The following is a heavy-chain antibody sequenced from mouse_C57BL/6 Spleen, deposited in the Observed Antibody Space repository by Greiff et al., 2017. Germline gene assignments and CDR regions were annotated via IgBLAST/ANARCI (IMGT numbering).Heavy chain of an antibody. D-gene: IGHD1-1*01. CDR1: GYTFTSYW. V-gene: IGHV1-72*01. CDR2: IDPNRGGT. CDR3: ARGPHDYGSWYFDV. J-gene: IGHJ1*03. Sequence: QVQLQQPGAELVKPGASVKLSCTASGYTFTSYWMHWVKQRPGRGLEWIGRIDPNRGGTKYNEKFKSKATLTVDKPASTAYMQLSSLTSEDSAGYYCARGPHDYGSWYFDVWGTGTTVTVSS.